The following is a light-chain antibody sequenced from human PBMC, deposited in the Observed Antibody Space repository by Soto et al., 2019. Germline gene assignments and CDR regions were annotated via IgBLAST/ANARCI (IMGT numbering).Light chain of an antibody. Sequence: EIVLTQSPGTLSLSPGERATLSCRASQSVSSSYLAWYQQKPGQAPRLLIYGASSRATGIPDRFSGSGSGTDFTLTISRLEPEDFAVCYGQQYGISPRTFGQGTKVEIK. J-gene: IGKJ1*01. V-gene: IGKV3-20*01. CDR2: GAS. CDR3: QQYGISPRT. CDR1: QSVSSSY.